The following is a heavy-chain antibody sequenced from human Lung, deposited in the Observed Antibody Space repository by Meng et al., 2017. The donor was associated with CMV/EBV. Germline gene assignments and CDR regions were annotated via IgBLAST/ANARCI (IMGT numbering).Heavy chain of an antibody. V-gene: IGHV1-46*01. D-gene: IGHD3-3*01. CDR2: INPSGGRT. CDR3: ARVPLWSGYFDVTPIRGFDY. J-gene: IGHJ4*02. CDR1: GYTFTSYH. Sequence: ASVXVSXKAFGYTFTSYHIHWVRQAPGQGLECMGRINPSGGRTSYAHNFQGRVTMTRDTSTSTVYMELSSLRSADTAVYYCARVPLWSGYFDVTPIRGFDYWGQGXLVT.